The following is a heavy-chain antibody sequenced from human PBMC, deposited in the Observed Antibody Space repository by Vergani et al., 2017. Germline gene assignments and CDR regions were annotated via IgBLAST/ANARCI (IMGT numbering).Heavy chain of an antibody. CDR2: ISYDGSNK. D-gene: IGHD3-22*01. Sequence: QVQLVESGGGVVQPGRSLRLSCAASGFTFSSYGMHWVRQAPGKGLEWVAVISYDGSNKYYADSVKGRFTISRDNSKNTLYLQMNSLRAEDTAVYYCAKVDYDYDAFDIWGQGTMVTVSS. J-gene: IGHJ3*02. V-gene: IGHV3-30*18. CDR1: GFTFSSYG. CDR3: AKVDYDYDAFDI.